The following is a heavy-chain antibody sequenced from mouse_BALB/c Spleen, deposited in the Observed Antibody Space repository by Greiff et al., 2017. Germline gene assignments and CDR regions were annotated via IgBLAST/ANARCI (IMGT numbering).Heavy chain of an antibody. CDR1: GYTFTSYT. Sequence: VQLQESGAELARPGASVKMSCKASGYTFTSYTMHWVKQRPGQGLEWIGYINPSSGYTNYNQKFKDKATLTADKSSSTAYMQLSSLTSEDSAVYYCATHTMITTGLAWFAYWGQGTLVTVSA. D-gene: IGHD2-4*01. CDR2: INPSSGYT. CDR3: ATHTMITTGLAWFAY. V-gene: IGHV1-4*01. J-gene: IGHJ3*01.